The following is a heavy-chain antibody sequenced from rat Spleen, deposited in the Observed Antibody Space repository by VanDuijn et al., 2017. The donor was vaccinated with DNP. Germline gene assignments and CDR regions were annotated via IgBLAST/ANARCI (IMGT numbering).Heavy chain of an antibody. CDR3: ASTLVNYGTYGYYAMDA. Sequence: QVQLKESGPGLVQPSETLSLTCTVSGFSLTSYSVSWVRQPSGKGPEWMGRMWYDGDTAYNSALKSRLSISRDTSKNQVFLKMNSLQTEDTATYYCASTLVNYGTYGYYAMDAWGQGTSVTVSS. J-gene: IGHJ4*01. CDR2: MWYDGDT. CDR1: GFSLTSYS. V-gene: IGHV2-34*01. D-gene: IGHD1-3*01.